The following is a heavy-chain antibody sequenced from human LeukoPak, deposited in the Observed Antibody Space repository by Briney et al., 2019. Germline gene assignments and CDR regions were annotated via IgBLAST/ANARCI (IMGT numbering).Heavy chain of an antibody. V-gene: IGHV4-59*01. D-gene: IGHD2-15*01. Sequence: SETLSLTCTVSGGSISSYYWSWIRQPPGKGLEWIGYIYYSGSTNYNPSLKSRVTISVDTSKNQFSLKLSSVTAADTAVYYCAVLNVAGAWFDPWDQGTLVTVSS. CDR3: AVLNVAGAWFDP. CDR1: GGSISSYY. J-gene: IGHJ5*02. CDR2: IYYSGST.